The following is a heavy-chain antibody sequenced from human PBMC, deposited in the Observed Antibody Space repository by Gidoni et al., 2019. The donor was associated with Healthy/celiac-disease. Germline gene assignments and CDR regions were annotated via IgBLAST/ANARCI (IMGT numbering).Heavy chain of an antibody. D-gene: IGHD2-15*01. Sequence: QVQLQESGPGLVKPSETLSLTCTASCGSSSSYYWSWIRQPPGKGLAWIGYIYYSGSTNYNPSLKSRVTISVDTSKNQFSLKLSSVTAADTAVYYCARDLDCSGGSCYSGHWFDPWGQGTLVTVSS. CDR3: ARDLDCSGGSCYSGHWFDP. V-gene: IGHV4-59*01. J-gene: IGHJ5*02. CDR1: CGSSSSYY. CDR2: IYYSGST.